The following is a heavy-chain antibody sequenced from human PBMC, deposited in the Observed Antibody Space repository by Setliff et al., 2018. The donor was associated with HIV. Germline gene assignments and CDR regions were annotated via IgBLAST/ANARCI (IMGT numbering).Heavy chain of an antibody. CDR1: GFTFSYA. CDR2: ISYDGSNK. CDR3: AQITVMGYDSDLYKFYFDS. V-gene: IGHV3-30-3*01. Sequence: GGSMRLSCAASGFTFSYAMHWVRQAPGKGLEWVAVISYDGSNKYYADSVKGRFTISRDNSKNTLYLQMNSLRAEDTAVYYCAQITVMGYDSDLYKFYFDSWGQGTLVTVSS. J-gene: IGHJ4*02. D-gene: IGHD5-12*01.